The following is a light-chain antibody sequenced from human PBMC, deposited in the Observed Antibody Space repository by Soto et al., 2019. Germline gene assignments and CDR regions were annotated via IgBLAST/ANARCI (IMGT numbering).Light chain of an antibody. J-gene: IGKJ1*01. CDR3: KQYGDTWWM. CDR1: QSVNNNY. V-gene: IGKV3-20*01. Sequence: EVVLTQSPGTLSLSPGERATLSCRASQSVNNNYLAWYQQKPGQAPRLLIYGASSRATGIPDRISGSGSGTDFTLNISRLEPEDCAVYYCKQYGDTWWMFGQGIKVEIK. CDR2: GAS.